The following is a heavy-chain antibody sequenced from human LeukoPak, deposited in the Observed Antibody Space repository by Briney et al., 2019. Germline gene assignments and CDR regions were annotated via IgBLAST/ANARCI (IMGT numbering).Heavy chain of an antibody. CDR1: GGSISSSSYY. Sequence: SETLSLTCTVSGGSISSSSYYWGWLRQPPGKGLEWIGSIYYSGSTYYNPSLKSRVTISVDTSKNQFSLKLSSVTAADTAVYYCARGSSGWYAGNVDYWGQGTLVTVSS. V-gene: IGHV4-39*01. D-gene: IGHD6-19*01. CDR3: ARGSSGWYAGNVDY. CDR2: IYYSGST. J-gene: IGHJ4*02.